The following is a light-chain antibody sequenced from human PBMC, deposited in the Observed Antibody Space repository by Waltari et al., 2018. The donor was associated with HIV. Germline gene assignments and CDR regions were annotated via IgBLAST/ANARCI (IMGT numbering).Light chain of an antibody. CDR3: QQYSSSPTA. CDR2: GAS. J-gene: IGKJ3*01. Sequence: TQSPGTLSLSPGERATLSCRASQSVSDNYLAWYQQKPGQAPRLLIYGASSRASGIPDRFSGSGSGTDFTLTISRLEPEDFAVYYCQQYSSSPTAFGPGTKVDIK. CDR1: QSVSDNY. V-gene: IGKV3-20*01.